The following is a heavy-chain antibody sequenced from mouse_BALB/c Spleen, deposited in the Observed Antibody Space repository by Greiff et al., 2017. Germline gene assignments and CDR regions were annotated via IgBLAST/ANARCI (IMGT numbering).Heavy chain of an antibody. CDR1: GFTFSDFY. Sequence: EVKVVESGGGLVQPGGSLRLSCATSGFTFSDFYMEWVRQPPGKRLEWIAASRNKANDYTTEYSASVKGRFIVSRDTSQSILYLQMNALRAEDPAIYYCARGYDYFDVWGAGTTVTVSS. D-gene: IGHD2-3*01. CDR2: SRNKANDYTT. J-gene: IGHJ1*01. CDR3: ARGYDYFDV. V-gene: IGHV7-1*02.